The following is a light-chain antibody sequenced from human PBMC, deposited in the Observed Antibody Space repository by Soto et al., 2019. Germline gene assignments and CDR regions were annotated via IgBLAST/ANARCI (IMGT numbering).Light chain of an antibody. CDR2: WAS. Sequence: DIHMTQSPATLSASVGDSVTITCRASQSISTWLAWSQQKPGKAPKLLLYWASSLESGVPSRFSGSGSGTEFPLTLGSLQPDDFATCYSQHYTTSSGTFGPGTKVDIQ. J-gene: IGKJ3*01. CDR3: QHYTTSSGT. CDR1: QSISTW. V-gene: IGKV1-5*03.